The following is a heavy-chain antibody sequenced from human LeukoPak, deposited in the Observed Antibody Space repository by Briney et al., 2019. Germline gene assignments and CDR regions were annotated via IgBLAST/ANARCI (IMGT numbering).Heavy chain of an antibody. CDR3: ARRSRNGLDAFDI. J-gene: IGHJ3*02. Sequence: ASVKVSCKASAYTFTGYYXXXXXXXXXXXXXXXXXIXXNNGDTXXXXXFXGRVXXXRVXSXXTAYMELSRLTSDDTAVYYCARRSRNGLDAFDIWGQGTMVTVSS. CDR2: IXXNNGDT. D-gene: IGHD2-8*01. V-gene: IGHV1-2*02. CDR1: AYTFTGYY.